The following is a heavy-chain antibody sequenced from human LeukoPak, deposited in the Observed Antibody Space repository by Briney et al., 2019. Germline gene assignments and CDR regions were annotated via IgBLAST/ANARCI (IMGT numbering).Heavy chain of an antibody. D-gene: IGHD3-22*01. CDR2: ISYDGSNK. CDR3: AKDLRRYYDSSGYCPFDY. V-gene: IGHV3-30*04. CDR1: GFTFSSYA. Sequence: PGGTLRLSCAASGFTFSSYAMHWVRQAPGKGLEWVAVISYDGSNKYYADSVKGRFTISRDNSKNTLYLQMNSLRAEDTAVYYCAKDLRRYYDSSGYCPFDYWGQGTLVTVSS. J-gene: IGHJ4*02.